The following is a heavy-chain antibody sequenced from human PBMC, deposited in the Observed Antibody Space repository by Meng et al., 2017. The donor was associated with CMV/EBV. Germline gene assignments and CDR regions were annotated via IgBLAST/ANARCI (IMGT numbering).Heavy chain of an antibody. CDR3: ARAQYSSSCDY. CDR1: GASISSVDYY. V-gene: IGHV4-30-4*08. Sequence: QMQEPGPGLVKPSQTLSLTCTVPGASISSVDYYWSWIRQPPGKGLEWIGYIYYSGRTYYNPSLKSRVTISVDTSKNQFSLKLSSVTAADTAVYYCARAQYSSSCDYWGQGTLVTVSS. D-gene: IGHD6-13*01. J-gene: IGHJ4*02. CDR2: IYYSGRT.